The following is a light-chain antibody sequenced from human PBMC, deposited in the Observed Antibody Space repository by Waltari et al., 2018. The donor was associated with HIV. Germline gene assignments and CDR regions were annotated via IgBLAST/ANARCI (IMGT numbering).Light chain of an antibody. CDR2: GTN. CDR3: QSYDSSLSGWVV. CDR1: SSTIGAGYD. Sequence: QSVLTQPPSVSRAPGQRVTISCTGSSSTIGAGYDVPWYQQLPGTAPTLLIYGTNNRPSGVPDRFSGSKSGTSASLAITGLQAEDEAEYYCQSYDSSLSGWVVFGGGTKVTVL. J-gene: IGLJ2*01. V-gene: IGLV1-40*01.